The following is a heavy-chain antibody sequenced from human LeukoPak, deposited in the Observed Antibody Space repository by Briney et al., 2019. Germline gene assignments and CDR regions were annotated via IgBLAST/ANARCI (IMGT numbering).Heavy chain of an antibody. J-gene: IGHJ4*02. CDR3: ARTGGSSGWYSPALLKYYFDY. D-gene: IGHD6-19*01. V-gene: IGHV3-7*01. CDR2: IKQDGNEK. Sequence: GGSLRLSCAASGFTFSSYWMSWVRQAPGKGLEWVANIKQDGNEKYYVDSVKGRFTISRDNAKNSLYLQMNSLRAEDAAVYYCARTGGSSGWYSPALLKYYFDYWGQGTLVTVSS. CDR1: GFTFSSYW.